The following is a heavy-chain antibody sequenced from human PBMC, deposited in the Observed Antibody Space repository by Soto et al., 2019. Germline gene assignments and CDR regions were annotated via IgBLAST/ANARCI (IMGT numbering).Heavy chain of an antibody. V-gene: IGHV5-10-1*01. CDR2: IAPSDSPT. J-gene: IGHJ4*02. Sequence: GASLKISCNGAGYSFAVYWITWGRQKPGKRLEWMGRIAPSDSPTYYSPSFRGHATISATKSITTVFLQCSSLRASDTAMYYCARQIYDSDAGPNFQYYFDSWGQGTTVTVSS. CDR3: ARQIYDSDAGPNFQYYFDS. CDR1: GYSFAVYW. D-gene: IGHD5-12*01.